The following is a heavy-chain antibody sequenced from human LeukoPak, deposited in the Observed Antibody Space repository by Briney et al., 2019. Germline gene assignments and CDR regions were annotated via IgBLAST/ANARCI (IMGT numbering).Heavy chain of an antibody. D-gene: IGHD2-21*02. CDR3: ARDTTYCGGDCYRQYYYYYYMDV. V-gene: IGHV1-46*01. J-gene: IGHJ6*03. CDR2: INPSGGST. Sequence: GASVKVSCKASGYTFTSYYMHWVRQAPGQGLEWMGIINPSGGSTSYAQKFQGRVTMTRDTSTSTVYMELSSLRSEDTAVYYCARDTTYCGGDCYRQYYYYYYMDVWGKGTTVTISS. CDR1: GYTFTSYY.